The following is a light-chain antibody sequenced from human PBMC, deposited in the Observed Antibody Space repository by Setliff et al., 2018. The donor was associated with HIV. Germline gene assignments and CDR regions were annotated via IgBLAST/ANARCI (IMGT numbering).Light chain of an antibody. CDR1: NSDIGTYNF. V-gene: IGLV2-18*02. J-gene: IGLJ3*02. CDR2: EVT. CDR3: CSYTTSSTWV. Sequence: QSVLTQTPSVSGSPGQSVAISCTGANSDIGTYNFVSWYQQAPGTAPKLIIYEVTNRPSGVPDRFSGSKSGNAASLLISWLQPEDEAHYYCCSYTTSSTWVFGGGTKVTVL.